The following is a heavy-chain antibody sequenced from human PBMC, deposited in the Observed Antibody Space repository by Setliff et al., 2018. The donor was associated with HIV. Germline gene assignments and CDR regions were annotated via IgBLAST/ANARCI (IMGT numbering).Heavy chain of an antibody. CDR2: INPSGGST. CDR1: GYTFTSYY. J-gene: IGHJ6*02. Sequence: VKVSCKASGYTFTSYYMHWVRQAPGQGLEWMGIINPSGGSTSYAQKFQGRVTMTRDTSTSTVYMELSSLRSEDTAVYYCARAGVVVAATSYYYGMDVWGQGTTVTVSS. D-gene: IGHD2-15*01. V-gene: IGHV1-46*01. CDR3: ARAGVVVAATSYYYGMDV.